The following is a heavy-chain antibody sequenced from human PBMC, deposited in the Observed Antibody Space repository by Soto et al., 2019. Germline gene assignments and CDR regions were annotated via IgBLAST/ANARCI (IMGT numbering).Heavy chain of an antibody. CDR2: ISGSGGST. J-gene: IGHJ6*03. V-gene: IGHV3-23*01. CDR3: AKDGGYDYEVYYYYYMDV. CDR1: GFTFSSYA. D-gene: IGHD5-12*01. Sequence: GGSLRLSCAASGFTFSSYAMSWVRQAPGKGLEWVSAISGSGGSTYYADSVKGRFTISRDNSKNTLYLQMNSLRAEDTAVYYCAKDGGYDYEVYYYYYMDVWGKGTTVTVSS.